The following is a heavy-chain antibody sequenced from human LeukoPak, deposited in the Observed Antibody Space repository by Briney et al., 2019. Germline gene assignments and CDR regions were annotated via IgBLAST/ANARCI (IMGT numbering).Heavy chain of an antibody. D-gene: IGHD2-21*02. J-gene: IGHJ4*02. CDR1: GYTFTSYY. Sequence: GASVKVSCKASGYTFTSYYMHWVRQAPGEGLEFMGISNPAGGSTSYAQKFQGRVNMTRDTSTSTVYMELSSLRSEDTAVYYCARDHYHKIHSVMVTAPDYWGQGTLVIVSS. CDR3: ARDHYHKIHSVMVTAPDY. V-gene: IGHV1-46*01. CDR2: SNPAGGST.